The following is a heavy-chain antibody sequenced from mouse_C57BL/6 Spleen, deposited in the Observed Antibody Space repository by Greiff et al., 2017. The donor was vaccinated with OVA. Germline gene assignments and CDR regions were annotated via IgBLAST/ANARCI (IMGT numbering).Heavy chain of an antibody. Sequence: EVQLQESGPELVKPGASVKIPCKASGYTFTDYNMDWVKQSHGKSLEWIGDINPNNGGTIYNQKFKGKATLTVDKSSSTAYMELRSLTSEDTAVYYCATPYGYDEGWFAYWGQGTLVTVSA. CDR3: ATPYGYDEGWFAY. J-gene: IGHJ3*01. D-gene: IGHD2-2*01. V-gene: IGHV1-18*01. CDR1: GYTFTDYN. CDR2: INPNNGGT.